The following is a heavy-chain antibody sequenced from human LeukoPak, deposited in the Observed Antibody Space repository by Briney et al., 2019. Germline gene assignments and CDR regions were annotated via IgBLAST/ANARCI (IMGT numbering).Heavy chain of an antibody. CDR3: ARRRHCSGGSCYWSPYYYFDY. D-gene: IGHD2-15*01. CDR2: INHSGST. Sequence: SETLSLTCAVYGGSFSGYYWSWIRQPPGKGLEWIGEINHSGSTNYNPSLKSRVTMSVDTSKYQFSLKLSSVTAADTAVYYCARRRHCSGGSCYWSPYYYFDYWGQGTLVTVSS. J-gene: IGHJ4*02. CDR1: GGSFSGYY. V-gene: IGHV4-34*01.